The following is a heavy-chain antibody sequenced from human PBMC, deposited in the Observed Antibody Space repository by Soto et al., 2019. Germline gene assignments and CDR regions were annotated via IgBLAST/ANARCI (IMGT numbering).Heavy chain of an antibody. CDR3: TTAAALG. J-gene: IGHJ4*02. CDR2: IKSETDGGTT. CDR1: GFTFSNTW. Sequence: EVQLVESGGGLVKPGGSLRLFCAASGFTFSNTWMSWVRQAPGKGLEWVGRIKSETDGGTTDYAAPVKGRFTISRDDSKNTLYLQMNSLKTEDAAVYYCTTAAALGWGQGTLVTVSS. D-gene: IGHD6-13*01. V-gene: IGHV3-15*01.